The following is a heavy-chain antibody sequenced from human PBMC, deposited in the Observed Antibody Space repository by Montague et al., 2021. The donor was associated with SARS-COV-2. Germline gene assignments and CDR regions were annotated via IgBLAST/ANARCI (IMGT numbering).Heavy chain of an antibody. Sequence: CAISGDSVSSNIATWNWIRQSPSRGLEWLGRTYYRSKWYNDYAVSVKSRVIINSDTSNNRISLQLNSVTPEDTAVYYRARAYCGGDCYFYWYFDLWGRGTLVTVSS. CDR2: TYYRSKWYN. CDR3: ARAYCGGDCYFYWYFDL. V-gene: IGHV6-1*01. D-gene: IGHD2-21*02. J-gene: IGHJ2*01. CDR1: GDSVSSNIAT.